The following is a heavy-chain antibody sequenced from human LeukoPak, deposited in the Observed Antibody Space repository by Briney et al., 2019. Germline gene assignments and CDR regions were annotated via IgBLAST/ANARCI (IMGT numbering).Heavy chain of an antibody. CDR2: IGSSSSYI. Sequence: GGSLRLSCAASGFTFSSYSMNWVRQAPGKGLEWVSSIGSSSSYIYYADSVKGRFTISRDNAKNSLYLQMNSLRAEDTAVYYCARDPDYYGSGSYFDYWGQGTLVTVSS. D-gene: IGHD3-10*01. V-gene: IGHV3-21*01. J-gene: IGHJ4*02. CDR1: GFTFSSYS. CDR3: ARDPDYYGSGSYFDY.